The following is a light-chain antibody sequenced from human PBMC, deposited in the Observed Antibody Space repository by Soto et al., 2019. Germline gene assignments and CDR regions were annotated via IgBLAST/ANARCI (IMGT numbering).Light chain of an antibody. CDR3: QPPSSWPPIT. CDR2: DAS. J-gene: IGKJ5*01. CDR1: QSVSSSY. Sequence: IVFRRAPGTLTLYQGERATLSCRAIQSVSSSYLAWYQQKPGQPPRLLIFDASNRAAGVPARFSGSGSGTDFTLTIRRLEPEDFAVYFCQPPSSWPPITTCHGTRLEI. V-gene: IGKV3D-20*02.